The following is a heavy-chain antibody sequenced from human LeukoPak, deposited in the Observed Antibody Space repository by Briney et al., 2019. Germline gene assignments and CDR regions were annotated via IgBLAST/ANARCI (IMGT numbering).Heavy chain of an antibody. CDR2: IYSGGST. D-gene: IGHD6-13*01. V-gene: IGHV3-66*02. Sequence: GGSLRLSCAASGFTFSDYYMSWIRQAPGKGLEWVSVIYSGGSTYYADSVKGRFTISRDNSKNTLYLQMNSLRAEDTAVYYCARDASGARIAGYWGQGTLVTVSS. J-gene: IGHJ4*02. CDR1: GFTFSDYY. CDR3: ARDASGARIAGY.